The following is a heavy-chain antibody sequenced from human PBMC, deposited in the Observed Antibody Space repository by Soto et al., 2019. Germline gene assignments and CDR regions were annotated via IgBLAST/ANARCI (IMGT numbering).Heavy chain of an antibody. V-gene: IGHV3-23*01. Sequence: EVQLLESGGGLVRPGGSLRLSCVASGFTFGSYAMTWVRQAPGKGLEWDSALTNSASTTYYADSVTGRFTISRDNSKNTLYLQMNNLRAEDTAVYYCAQDFGGRRPFHFWGQGTLVTVSS. CDR1: GFTFGSYA. CDR3: AQDFGGRRPFHF. D-gene: IGHD1-26*01. J-gene: IGHJ4*02. CDR2: LTNSASTT.